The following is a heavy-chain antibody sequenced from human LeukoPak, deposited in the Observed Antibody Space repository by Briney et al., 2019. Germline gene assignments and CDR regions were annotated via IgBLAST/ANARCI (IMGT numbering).Heavy chain of an antibody. CDR1: GYTFTVYY. CDR3: ARASGVIGDPFDI. J-gene: IGHJ3*02. CDR2: INPNSGDR. V-gene: IGHV1-2*04. D-gene: IGHD2-8*01. Sequence: ASVRVSCTASGYTFTVYYIYWVRQAPGQGLEWLGWINPNSGDRSFAQKFQDWVTMTRDTSINTAYMELRRLRSDDTAVYYCARASGVIGDPFDIWGQGTTVTVSS.